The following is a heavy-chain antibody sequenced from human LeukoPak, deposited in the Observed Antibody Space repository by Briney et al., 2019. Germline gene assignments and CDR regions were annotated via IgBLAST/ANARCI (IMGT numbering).Heavy chain of an antibody. D-gene: IGHD5-18*01. CDR2: IGTAGDT. V-gene: IGHV3-13*04. CDR3: ARGPQTAMVTGWFDP. J-gene: IGHJ5*02. Sequence: GGSLRLSCAASGFTFSSYDMHWVRQATGKGLEWVTDIGTAGDTYYPGSVKGRFTISRENAKNSLYLQMNSLRAGDTAVYYCARGPQTAMVTGWFDPWGQGTLVTVSS. CDR1: GFTFSSYD.